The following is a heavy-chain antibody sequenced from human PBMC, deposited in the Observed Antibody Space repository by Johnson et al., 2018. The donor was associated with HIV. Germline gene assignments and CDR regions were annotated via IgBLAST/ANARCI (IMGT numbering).Heavy chain of an antibody. Sequence: VQLVESGGAVVRPGGSLRLSCTASGFTVSSYAMHWVRQAPGKGLEWVANIKQDGSEKYYVDSVKGRFTISRDNAKNSLYLQMNSLRAEDTALYYCARGYCSSTSCYAFFLPFDIWG. J-gene: IGHJ3*02. CDR3: ARGYCSSTSCYAFFLPFDI. CDR2: IKQDGSEK. V-gene: IGHV3-7*03. CDR1: GFTVSSYA. D-gene: IGHD2-2*01.